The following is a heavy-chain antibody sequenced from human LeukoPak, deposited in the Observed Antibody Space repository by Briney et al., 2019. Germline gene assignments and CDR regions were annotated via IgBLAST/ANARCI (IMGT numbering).Heavy chain of an antibody. V-gene: IGHV4-34*01. CDR3: ARLLHYYGSGSYYDY. J-gene: IGHJ4*02. Sequence: SETLSLTCAVYGGSFSGYYWSWIRQPPGKGLEWIGEINHSGSTNYNPSLKSRVTISVDTSKNQFSLKLSSVTAADTAVYYCARLLHYYGSGSYYDYWGQGTLVAVSS. CDR2: INHSGST. D-gene: IGHD3-10*01. CDR1: GGSFSGYY.